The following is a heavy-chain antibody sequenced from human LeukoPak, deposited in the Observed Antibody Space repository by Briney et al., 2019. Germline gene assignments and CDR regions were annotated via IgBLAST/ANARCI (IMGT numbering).Heavy chain of an antibody. D-gene: IGHD6-13*01. Sequence: GGSLRLSCAASGFTFSSYWMSWVRQAPGKGLEWVANIKQDGSEKCYVDSVKGQFTISRDKAKNTLYLQMNSLRAEDTAVYYCERDYSSSWQNFDYWGQGTLVTVSS. CDR3: ERDYSSSWQNFDY. J-gene: IGHJ4*02. CDR2: IKQDGSEK. CDR1: GFTFSSYW. V-gene: IGHV3-7*01.